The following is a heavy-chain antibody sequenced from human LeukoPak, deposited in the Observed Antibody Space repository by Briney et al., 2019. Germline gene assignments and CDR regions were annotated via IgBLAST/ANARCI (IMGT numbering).Heavy chain of an antibody. CDR1: GFTFSSYW. CDR3: ARSTVTTFYLNYYYYMDV. J-gene: IGHJ6*03. Sequence: GSLRLSCAASGFTFSSYWMSWVRQAPGKGLEWVANIKQDGSEKYYVNSVKGRFTISRDNAKNSLYLQMNSLRAEDTAVYYCARSTVTTFYLNYYYYMDVWGKGTTVTVSS. D-gene: IGHD4-11*01. CDR2: IKQDGSEK. V-gene: IGHV3-7*01.